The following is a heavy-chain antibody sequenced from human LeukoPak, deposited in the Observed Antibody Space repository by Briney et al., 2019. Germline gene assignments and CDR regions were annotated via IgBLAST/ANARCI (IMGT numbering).Heavy chain of an antibody. CDR1: GYSFANGYY. V-gene: IGHV4-38-2*01. Sequence: PSETLSLTCAVSGYSFANGYYWGWIRQPPGKGLEWVAGIFRSGHTYYNPSLKSRATISLDMSRNDFSLRLTSVSAADTAIYYCARLRGSASGWYLDAFDIWGQGTMVTVS. J-gene: IGHJ3*02. CDR3: ARLRGSASGWYLDAFDI. D-gene: IGHD6-19*01. CDR2: IFRSGHT.